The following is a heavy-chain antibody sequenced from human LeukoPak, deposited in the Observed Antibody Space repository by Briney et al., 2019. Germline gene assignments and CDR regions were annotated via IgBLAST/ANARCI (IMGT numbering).Heavy chain of an antibody. Sequence: PSATLSLTCSVSGGSISSSSYYWGWIRQPPVKGLQWIGTIYYSGSTFSNPSFRSRVTISVDTSQNQFSLKLSSVTAADTAVYYCARRLRRTHYVDYWGQGTLVTVSS. V-gene: IGHV4-39*01. D-gene: IGHD1/OR15-1a*01. CDR2: IYYSGST. CDR1: GGSISSSSYY. J-gene: IGHJ4*02. CDR3: ARRLRRTHYVDY.